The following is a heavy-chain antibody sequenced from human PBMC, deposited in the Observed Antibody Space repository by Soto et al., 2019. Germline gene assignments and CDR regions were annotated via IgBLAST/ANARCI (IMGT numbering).Heavy chain of an antibody. V-gene: IGHV3-33*01. J-gene: IGHJ4*02. CDR1: GFTFSSYG. CDR2: IWYDGSNK. CDR3: AGGSPPAY. Sequence: QVQLVESGGGVVQPGRSLRLSCAASGFTFSSYGMHWVRQAPGKGLEWVTVIWYDGSNKHYADSVKGRFTISRDNSKNMVSLQMTSLRVEDTAVYYWAGGSPPAYWGQGTLVTVSS.